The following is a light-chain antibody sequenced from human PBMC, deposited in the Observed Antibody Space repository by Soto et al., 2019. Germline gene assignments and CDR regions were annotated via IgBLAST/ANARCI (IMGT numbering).Light chain of an antibody. J-gene: IGKJ4*01. CDR1: QSLLYSDGKTF. Sequence: EVVMTQSPLSLPVTLGQPASIFCRSSQSLLYSDGKTFLTWFHQRPGQAPRRLIYEVSNRDSGVPDRFSGSGSGTDFTLKIRRVEAQDVGVYYCMQGPHWPLTFGGGPKVEIK. CDR3: MQGPHWPLT. V-gene: IGKV2-30*01. CDR2: EVS.